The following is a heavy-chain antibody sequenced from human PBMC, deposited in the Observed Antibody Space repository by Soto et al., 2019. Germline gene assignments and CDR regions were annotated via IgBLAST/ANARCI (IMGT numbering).Heavy chain of an antibody. CDR2: ISTHNGNT. J-gene: IGHJ4*02. D-gene: IGHD5-12*01. V-gene: IGHV1-18*01. CDR3: ARSGNGYDFSPLDY. Sequence: QVQLVQSGAELGKPGASVKVSCKASGYSFTSYGFTWVRQDPGQGLEWMGWISTHNGNTNYAQKLKGRVTLTTDTSTSTAYMEIESLTSDDTAMYYCARSGNGYDFSPLDYWGQGTLVTVSS. CDR1: GYSFTSYG.